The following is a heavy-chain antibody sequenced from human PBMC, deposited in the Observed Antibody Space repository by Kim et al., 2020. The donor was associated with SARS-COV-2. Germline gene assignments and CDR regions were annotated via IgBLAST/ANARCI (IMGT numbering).Heavy chain of an antibody. CDR1: GFIFSDYG. CDR2: IWYDGRRE. V-gene: IGHV3-33*01. J-gene: IGHJ6*02. Sequence: GGSLRLSCAASGFIFSDYGLHWVRQAPGKGLEWVAVIWYDGRREYYADSVKGRFTISRDNSKNTLYLQMNSLRVEDMAIYYCVRAREMDLWGQGTTVTVSS. CDR3: VRAREMDL.